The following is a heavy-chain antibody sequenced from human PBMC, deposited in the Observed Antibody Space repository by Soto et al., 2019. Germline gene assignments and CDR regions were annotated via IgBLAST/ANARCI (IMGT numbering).Heavy chain of an antibody. CDR1: GFTFSIYA. CDR2: LSTSGGST. V-gene: IGHV3-23*01. J-gene: IGHJ4*02. CDR3: AKAGTHSYFDY. D-gene: IGHD1-1*01. Sequence: GGSLRLSCAASGFTFSIYAMNWVRQAPGKGLEWVSALSTSGGSTYYADSVKGRFTISRDNSKNTLYLQMNSLRAEDTAMYYCAKAGTHSYFDYWGQGTLVTVSS.